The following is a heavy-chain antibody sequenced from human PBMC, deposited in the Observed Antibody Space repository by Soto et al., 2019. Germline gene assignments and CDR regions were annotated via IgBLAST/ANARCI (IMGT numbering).Heavy chain of an antibody. CDR1: GFTFSSYT. CDR3: ANEDDCSGGSCFSPSAFDY. CDR2: ISGSGGST. V-gene: IGHV3-23*01. J-gene: IGHJ4*02. D-gene: IGHD2-15*01. Sequence: ESGGGLVPPGGSLRLSCAASGFTFSSYTMSWVRQAPGKGLEWVSAISGSGGSTYYADSVKGRFTISRDNSKNTLYLQMNSLRAEDTAVYYCANEDDCSGGSCFSPSAFDYWGQGTLVTVSS.